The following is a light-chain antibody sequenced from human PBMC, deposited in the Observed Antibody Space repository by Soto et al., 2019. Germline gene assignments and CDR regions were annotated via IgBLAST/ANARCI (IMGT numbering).Light chain of an antibody. CDR3: QQYNSYRT. CDR1: QGIRND. J-gene: IGKJ1*01. V-gene: IGKV1-13*02. CDR2: DAS. Sequence: AIQMTQSPSSLSASVVDRVTITFRASQGIRNDLGWYQQKPGKAPKLLIYDASSLESGVPSRFSGSGSGTEFTLTISSLQPDDFATYYCQQYNSYRTFGQGTKVDIK.